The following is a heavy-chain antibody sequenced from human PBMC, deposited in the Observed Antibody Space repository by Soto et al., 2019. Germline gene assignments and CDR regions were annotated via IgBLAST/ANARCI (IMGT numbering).Heavy chain of an antibody. CDR2: ISHGGNEK. CDR3: AKVSSDRGYYYFAMDV. D-gene: IGHD3-10*01. CDR1: GFIFSSYA. Sequence: RLSCAASGFIFSSYAMHWVRQAPGKGLEWVAVISHGGNEKYYADSVEGRFTISRDNSKNMVYLQMNGLRPEDTAVYYCAKVSSDRGYYYFAMDVWGQGTTVTVSS. J-gene: IGHJ6*02. V-gene: IGHV3-30*18.